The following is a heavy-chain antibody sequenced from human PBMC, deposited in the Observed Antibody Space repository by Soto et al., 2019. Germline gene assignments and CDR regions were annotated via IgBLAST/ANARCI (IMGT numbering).Heavy chain of an antibody. CDR3: ARGRYNWNYYYYYMDV. J-gene: IGHJ6*03. Sequence: ASVKVSCKASGGTFSSYAISWVRQAPGQGLEWMGGIIPIFGTANYAQKFQGRVTITADESTSTAYMELSSLRSEDTAVYYCARGRYNWNYYYYYMDVWGKGTTVIVSS. D-gene: IGHD1-20*01. V-gene: IGHV1-69*13. CDR1: GGTFSSYA. CDR2: IIPIFGTA.